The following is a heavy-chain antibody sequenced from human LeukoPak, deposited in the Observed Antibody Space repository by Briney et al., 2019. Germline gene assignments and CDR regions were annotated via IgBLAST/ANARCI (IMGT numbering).Heavy chain of an antibody. CDR1: GFTFSSYA. CDR3: ARFSSTPD. CDR2: TSYDGRNK. D-gene: IGHD6-6*01. J-gene: IGHJ4*02. Sequence: PGGSLRLSCAASGFTFSSYAMDWVRQVPGKGLEWVAVTSYDGRNKYYADSVKGRFTISRDNSKNTLYLQMNSLRAEDTAVYYCARFSSTPDWGQGTLVTVSS. V-gene: IGHV3-30*04.